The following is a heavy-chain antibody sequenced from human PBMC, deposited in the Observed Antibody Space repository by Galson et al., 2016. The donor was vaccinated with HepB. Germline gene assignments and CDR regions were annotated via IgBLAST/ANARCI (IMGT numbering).Heavy chain of an antibody. V-gene: IGHV2-5*02. CDR2: LYWDDDK. Sequence: PALVKPTQTLTLTCSFSGFSLNSPVAGVGLIRQPPGKALEWLAPLYWDDDKRYSPSLKTGSTNTKDTSNNQVVLTLPNVDSMDTGTYYRAHGNGWLFDLWGQGTMVTVSS. CDR3: AHGNGWLFDL. CDR1: GFSLNSPVAG. D-gene: IGHD6-19*01. J-gene: IGHJ3*01.